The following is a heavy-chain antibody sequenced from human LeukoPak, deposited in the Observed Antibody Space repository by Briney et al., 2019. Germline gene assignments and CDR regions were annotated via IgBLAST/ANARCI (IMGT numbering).Heavy chain of an antibody. CDR3: AREGYCSSTSCFLYYYYCGMDV. J-gene: IGHJ6*02. Sequence: ASVKVSCKASGYTFTSYDINWVRQATGQGLEWMGWMNTNSGNTGYAQKFQGRVTMTRNTSISTAYMELSSLRSEDTAVYYCAREGYCSSTSCFLYYYYCGMDVWGQGTTVTVSS. D-gene: IGHD2-2*01. CDR1: GYTFTSYD. V-gene: IGHV1-8*01. CDR2: MNTNSGNT.